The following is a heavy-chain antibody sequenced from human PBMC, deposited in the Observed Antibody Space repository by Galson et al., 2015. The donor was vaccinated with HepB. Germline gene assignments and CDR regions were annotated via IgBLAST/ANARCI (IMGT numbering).Heavy chain of an antibody. CDR1: GGTFSSYA. CDR3: ASALGLRYCSGGSCSRSGFDP. V-gene: IGHV1-69*13. Sequence: SVKVSCKASGGTFSSYAISWVRQAPGQGLEWMGGIIPIFGTANYAQKFQGRVTITADESTSTAYMELSSLRSEDTAVYYCASALGLRYCSGGSCSRSGFDPWGQGTLVTVSS. CDR2: IIPIFGTA. D-gene: IGHD2-15*01. J-gene: IGHJ5*02.